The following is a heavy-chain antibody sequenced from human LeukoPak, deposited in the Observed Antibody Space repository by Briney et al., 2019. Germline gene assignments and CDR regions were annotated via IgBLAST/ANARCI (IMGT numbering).Heavy chain of an antibody. CDR1: GFTVSSNY. CDR3: AKAGDYSYFDY. J-gene: IGHJ4*02. CDR2: IYAGGST. V-gene: IGHV3-53*01. Sequence: GGSLRLSCAASGFTVSSNYMSWVRQAPGKWLEWVSMIYAGGSTYYADSVKGRFTISRDNSKNTLYLQMNSLRAEDTAVYYCAKAGDYSYFDYWGQGTLVTVSS. D-gene: IGHD4-11*01.